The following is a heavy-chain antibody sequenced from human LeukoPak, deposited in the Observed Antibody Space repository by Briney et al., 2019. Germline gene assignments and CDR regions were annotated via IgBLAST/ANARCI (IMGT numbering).Heavy chain of an antibody. CDR1: GFTFSSYG. D-gene: IGHD4-17*01. CDR3: AKVRLRYYYYGMDV. CDR2: ISYDGSNK. Sequence: GGSLRLSCAASGFTFSSYGMHWVRQAPGKGLEWVAVISYDGSNKYYADSVKGRFTISRDNSKNTLYLQMDSLRAEDTAVYYCAKVRLRYYYYGMDVWGQGTTVTVSS. J-gene: IGHJ6*02. V-gene: IGHV3-30*18.